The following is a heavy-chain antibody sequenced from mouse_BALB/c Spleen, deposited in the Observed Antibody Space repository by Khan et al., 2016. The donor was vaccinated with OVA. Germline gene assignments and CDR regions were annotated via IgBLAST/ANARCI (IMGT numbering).Heavy chain of an antibody. CDR3: ARGDGYYVYFDY. V-gene: IGHV1-81*01. J-gene: IGHJ2*01. Sequence: QVQLQQSGPELVKPGASVKMSCKASGYTFTYYVITWVKQRTGKGLEWIGEIYPGSDNAYYNERFKGKVTLTADKSSNTTHLQLSSLTSEDSAVYFCARGDGYYVYFDYWGQGTTLTVSS. CDR1: GYTFTYYV. CDR2: IYPGSDNA. D-gene: IGHD2-3*01.